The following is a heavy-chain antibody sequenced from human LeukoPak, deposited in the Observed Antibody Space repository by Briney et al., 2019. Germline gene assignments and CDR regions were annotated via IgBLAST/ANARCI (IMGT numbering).Heavy chain of an antibody. CDR1: GFSFSSYA. CDR2: ISGSGGNT. Sequence: GGSLRLSCAASGFSFSSYAMSWVRQAPGKGLEWVAHISGSGGNTYYVDSVKGRFTISRDNSKNTLNLKMNSLRAEDTAVYYCAKRVGPTGQRDPLFDYWGQGTLVIVSS. V-gene: IGHV3-23*01. J-gene: IGHJ4*02. D-gene: IGHD1-26*01. CDR3: AKRVGPTGQRDPLFDY.